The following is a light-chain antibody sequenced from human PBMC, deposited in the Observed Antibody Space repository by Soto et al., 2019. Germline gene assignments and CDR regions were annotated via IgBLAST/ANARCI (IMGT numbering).Light chain of an antibody. CDR2: GNS. CDR3: QYDASSMRGWG. CDR1: RSNIGAGSD. J-gene: IGLJ3*02. V-gene: IGLV1-40*01. Sequence: QSVLPQPPSVSGAPGQRGTISCTGSRSNIGAGSDVHWYQQVPGTAPKLLIYGNSNRPSRVPGRFSGSKSGTSASLAITGLEAEHEADEYCQYDASSMRGWGFGGGTKVTVL.